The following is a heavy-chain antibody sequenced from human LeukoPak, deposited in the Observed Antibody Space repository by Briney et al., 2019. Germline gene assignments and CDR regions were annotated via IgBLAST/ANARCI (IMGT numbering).Heavy chain of an antibody. CDR1: GGSISSSSYY. Sequence: SETLSLTCTVSGGSISSSSYYWGWVRQPPGKGLEWIGSIYYSGSTYYNPSLKSRVTISVDTSKNQFSLKLSSVTAADTAVYYCARVYGSGDGGLFDPWGQGTLVTVS. D-gene: IGHD3-10*01. J-gene: IGHJ5*02. CDR3: ARVYGSGDGGLFDP. CDR2: IYYSGST. V-gene: IGHV4-39*07.